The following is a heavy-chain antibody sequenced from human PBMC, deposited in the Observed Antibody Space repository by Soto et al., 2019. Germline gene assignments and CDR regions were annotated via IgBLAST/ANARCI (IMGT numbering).Heavy chain of an antibody. D-gene: IGHD2-8*01. CDR1: GYSFTSYW. Sequence: PGESLKISCKGSGYSFTSYWIGWVRQMPGKGLEWMGIIYPGDSDTRYSPSFQGQVTISADKSISTAYLQWSSLRASDTAMYYCARAEPPGYGVQYWAHYWGQGTLVTVSS. V-gene: IGHV5-51*01. CDR3: ARAEPPGYGVQYWAHY. CDR2: IYPGDSDT. J-gene: IGHJ4*02.